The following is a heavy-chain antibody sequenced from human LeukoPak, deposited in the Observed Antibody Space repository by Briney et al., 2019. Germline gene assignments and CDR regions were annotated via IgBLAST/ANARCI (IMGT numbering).Heavy chain of an antibody. CDR1: GYTFTSYG. J-gene: IGHJ4*02. Sequence: GASVKVSCKASGYTFTSYGISWVRQAPGQGLEWMGWISAYNGNTNYAQKLQGRVTMTTDTSTSTAYMELRGLRSDDTAVYYCARPYYDSSAPPYDYWGQGTLVTVSS. CDR2: ISAYNGNT. CDR3: ARPYYDSSAPPYDY. D-gene: IGHD3-22*01. V-gene: IGHV1-18*01.